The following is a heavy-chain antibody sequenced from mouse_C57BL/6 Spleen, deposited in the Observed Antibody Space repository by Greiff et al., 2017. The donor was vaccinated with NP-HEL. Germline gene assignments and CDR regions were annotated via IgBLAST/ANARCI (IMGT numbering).Heavy chain of an antibody. CDR2: IYPRSGNT. J-gene: IGHJ4*01. Sequence: QVQLQQPGAELVRPGSSVKLSCKASGYTFTSYGISWVKQRTGQGLEWIGEIYPRSGNTYYNEKFKGKATLTADKSSSTAYMELRSLTSEDSAVYFCARGIYYGSSLYAMDYWGQGTSVTVSS. D-gene: IGHD1-1*01. CDR1: GYTFTSYG. CDR3: ARGIYYGSSLYAMDY. V-gene: IGHV1-81*01.